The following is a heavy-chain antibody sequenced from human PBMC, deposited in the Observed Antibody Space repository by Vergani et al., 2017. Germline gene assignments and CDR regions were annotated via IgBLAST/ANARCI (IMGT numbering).Heavy chain of an antibody. CDR2: LYSTGST. CDR1: GDSFSSGVYY. CDR3: ARMGGDDEGDAFRIGYFDS. Sequence: QVQLQESGPGLVKPSQTLSLTCSVSGDSFSSGVYYWNWIRQHPGKGLEWIGYLYSTGSTHHNPSLRRRINMSVDTSKNQFSLKLNSVTAADTAMYYCARMGGDDEGDAFRIGYFDSWGPGILVTVSS. J-gene: IGHJ4*02. D-gene: IGHD2-21*01. V-gene: IGHV4-31*03.